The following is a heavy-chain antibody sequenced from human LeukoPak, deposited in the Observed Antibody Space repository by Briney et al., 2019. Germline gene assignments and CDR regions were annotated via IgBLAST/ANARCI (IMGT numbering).Heavy chain of an antibody. CDR2: MNPNSGNT. CDR1: GYTFTSYD. CDR3: ARASIAARRYDY. V-gene: IGHV1-8*01. J-gene: IGHJ4*02. D-gene: IGHD6-6*01. Sequence: ASVKVSCKASGYTFTSYDINWVRQATGQGLEWMGWMNPNSGNTGYAQKFQGRVTMTRNTSISTAYMELSSLRSEDTAVYYCARASIAARRYDYWGQGTLVTVSS.